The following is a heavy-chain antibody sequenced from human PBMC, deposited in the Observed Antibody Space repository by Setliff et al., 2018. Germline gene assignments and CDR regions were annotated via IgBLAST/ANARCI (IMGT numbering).Heavy chain of an antibody. CDR1: GGTFSSYG. J-gene: IGHJ6*03. Sequence: SVKVSCKASGGTFSSYGISWVRQAPGQGLEWMGGTIPMFGTTSYARQFQGRVTIITDESTSTAYMQLSSLGSEDTAVYYCARAGRNNYDSSGYYYDLYYYNYMDVWGKGTTVTVSS. CDR2: TIPMFGTT. D-gene: IGHD3-22*01. V-gene: IGHV1-69*05. CDR3: ARAGRNNYDSSGYYYDLYYYNYMDV.